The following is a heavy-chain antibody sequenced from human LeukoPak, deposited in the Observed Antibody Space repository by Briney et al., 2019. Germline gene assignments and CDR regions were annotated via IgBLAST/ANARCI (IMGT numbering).Heavy chain of an antibody. Sequence: ASVKVSCKASGYTFTGYYMHWVRQAPGQGLEWMGWINPNSGGTNYAQKFQGRVTMTRDTSTSTVYMELSSLRSEDTAVYYCAREGRAGYLLMDYWGQGTLVTVSS. V-gene: IGHV1-2*02. D-gene: IGHD3-9*01. CDR3: AREGRAGYLLMDY. CDR1: GYTFTGYY. J-gene: IGHJ4*02. CDR2: INPNSGGT.